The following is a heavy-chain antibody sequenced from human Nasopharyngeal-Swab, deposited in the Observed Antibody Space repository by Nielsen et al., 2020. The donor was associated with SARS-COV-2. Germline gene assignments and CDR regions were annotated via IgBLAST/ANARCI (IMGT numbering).Heavy chain of an antibody. D-gene: IGHD2-15*01. V-gene: IGHV3-33*01. CDR2: IWYDGSNK. Sequence: WIRQPPGKGLEWVAVIWYDGSNKYYADSVKGRFTIFRDNSKNTLYLQMNSLRAEDTAVYYCARGVEFDPWGQGTLVTVSS. CDR3: ARGVEFDP. J-gene: IGHJ5*02.